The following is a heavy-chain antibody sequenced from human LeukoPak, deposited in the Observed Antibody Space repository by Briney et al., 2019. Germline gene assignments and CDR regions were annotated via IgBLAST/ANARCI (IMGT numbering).Heavy chain of an antibody. Sequence: ASVKVSCKASGYTFTSYGISWVRQAPGQGLEWMGWISGYNGNTKNAQKLQGRVTMTRDTSTSTVYMELSSLRSEDTAVYYRARTRRGHYDSSGYHAFDIWGQGTMVTVSS. V-gene: IGHV1-18*01. J-gene: IGHJ3*02. CDR2: ISGYNGNT. D-gene: IGHD3-22*01. CDR3: ARTRRGHYDSSGYHAFDI. CDR1: GYTFTSYG.